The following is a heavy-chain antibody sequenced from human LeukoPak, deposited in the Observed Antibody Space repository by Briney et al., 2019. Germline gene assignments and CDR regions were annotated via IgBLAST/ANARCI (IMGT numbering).Heavy chain of an antibody. V-gene: IGHV3-23*01. D-gene: IGHD2-2*01. Sequence: GGALRLSCAASGFTFSSDAMSWVRQAPGKGLGGVSDIRGSGGNTYYEESVKGRFTISRDNSKNTLYLQMNRLRGEDTAVYYCAKDQIVVVPVATNYYYYYSMDVWGKGTT. CDR3: AKDQIVVVPVATNYYYYYSMDV. CDR2: IRGSGGNT. J-gene: IGHJ6*03. CDR1: GFTFSSDA.